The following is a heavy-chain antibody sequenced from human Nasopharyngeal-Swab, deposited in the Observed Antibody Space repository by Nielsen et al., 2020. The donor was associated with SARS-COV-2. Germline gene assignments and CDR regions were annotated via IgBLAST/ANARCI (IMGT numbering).Heavy chain of an antibody. V-gene: IGHV1-46*01. CDR3: ARGGDPREVVAATDLFDP. Sequence: WVRQAPGQGLEWMGIINPGGGSARYSQNFQGRVTMTRDTSTSTVYMELSSLRSEDTAVYYCARGGDPREVVAATDLFDPWGQGTRV. D-gene: IGHD2-15*01. CDR2: INPGGGSA. J-gene: IGHJ5*02.